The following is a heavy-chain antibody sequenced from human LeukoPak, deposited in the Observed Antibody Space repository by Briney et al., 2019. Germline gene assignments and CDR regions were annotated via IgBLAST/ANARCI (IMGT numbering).Heavy chain of an antibody. CDR3: ARVNVPQTALRYLGWFDP. J-gene: IGHJ5*02. D-gene: IGHD3-16*01. Sequence: PSETLSLTCAVYGGSFSGYYWSWIRHPPGKGLEWIGEINHSGSTNYNPSLKSRVTISVDTSKTQFSLKLSSVTAADTAVYYCARVNVPQTALRYLGWFDPWGQGTLVTVSS. CDR1: GGSFSGYY. CDR2: INHSGST. V-gene: IGHV4-34*01.